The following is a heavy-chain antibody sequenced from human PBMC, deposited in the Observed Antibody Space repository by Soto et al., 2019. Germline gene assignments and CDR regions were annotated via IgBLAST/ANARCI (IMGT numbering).Heavy chain of an antibody. Sequence: ASVKVSCKSSGYTFTAYYMHWVRQAPGQGLEWMGWVNPNSGGTNYAQKFQGRVTMTRDTSITTAYMELSRLRSDDTAVYYCARSIAARRTVDYWGQGTLVTVSS. V-gene: IGHV1-2*02. CDR2: VNPNSGGT. CDR3: ARSIAARRTVDY. J-gene: IGHJ4*01. D-gene: IGHD6-6*01. CDR1: GYTFTAYY.